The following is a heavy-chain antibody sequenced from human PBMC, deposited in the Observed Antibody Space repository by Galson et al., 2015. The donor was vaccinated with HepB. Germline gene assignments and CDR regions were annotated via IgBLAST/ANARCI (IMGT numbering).Heavy chain of an antibody. D-gene: IGHD3-16*02. CDR2: ISNDGSNK. J-gene: IGHJ4*02. CDR1: GFTFSSYA. CDR3: AKEGYYDYICGRYRHTRPFVF. Sequence: SLRLSCAASGFTFSSYAMHWVRQAPGKGLEWVAYISNDGSNKYYVDSVKGRFTISRDNSENTLYLQMNSLRAEDTAVYYCAKEGYYDYICGRYRHTRPFVFWGQGTLATVSS. V-gene: IGHV3-30*18.